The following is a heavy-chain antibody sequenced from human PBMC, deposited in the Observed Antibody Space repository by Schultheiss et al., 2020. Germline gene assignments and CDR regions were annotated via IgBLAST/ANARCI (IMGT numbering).Heavy chain of an antibody. CDR3: ARGNRTIFGSKGYGMDV. CDR2: IYTSGST. V-gene: IGHV4-59*10. J-gene: IGHJ6*02. D-gene: IGHD3-3*01. Sequence: SETLSLTCAVYGGSFSGYYWSWIRQPAGKGLEWIGRIYTSGSTNYNPSLKSRVTMSVDTSKNQFSLKLSSVTAADTAVYYCARGNRTIFGSKGYGMDVWGQGTTVNVSS. CDR1: GGSFSGYY.